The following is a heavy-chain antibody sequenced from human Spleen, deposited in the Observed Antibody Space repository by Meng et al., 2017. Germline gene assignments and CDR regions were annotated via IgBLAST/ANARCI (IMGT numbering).Heavy chain of an antibody. Sequence: GGSLRLSCAASGFTFSKAWMSWVRQAPGKGLEWVSYISSTGNTIYYADSVKGRFTISRDNAENSLYLQMNSLRAEDTAVYYCARVKGNTMVRGLIFYYYGMEVWGQGTTVTVSS. CDR2: ISSTGNTI. CDR1: GFTFSKAW. D-gene: IGHD3-10*01. CDR3: ARVKGNTMVRGLIFYYYGMEV. V-gene: IGHV3-11*04. J-gene: IGHJ6*02.